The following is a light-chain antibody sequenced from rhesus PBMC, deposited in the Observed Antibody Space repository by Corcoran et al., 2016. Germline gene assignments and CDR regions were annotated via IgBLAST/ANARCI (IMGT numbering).Light chain of an antibody. Sequence: DIQMTQSPSSLSSSIGDRVTITCRASQGISSWLAWYQQKPGKAPNLLIHMASSLQCGVPSRFSGSRAGTDFTHTISSLQPEDFATYYCQQYNSAPLTFGGGTKVAIK. J-gene: IGKJ4*01. V-gene: IGKV1-21*01. CDR2: MAS. CDR1: QGISSW. CDR3: QQYNSAPLT.